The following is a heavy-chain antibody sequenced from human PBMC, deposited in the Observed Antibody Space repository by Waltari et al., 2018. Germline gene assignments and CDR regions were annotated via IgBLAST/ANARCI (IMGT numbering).Heavy chain of an antibody. CDR1: GFTFSSYS. Sequence: EVQLVESGGGLVKPGGSLRLSCAASGFTFSSYSMNWVRQAPGKGLEWVSSISSSSIYIYYADSVKGRFTISRDNAKNSLYLQMNSLRAEDTAVYYCARADSGSQYYFDYWGQGTLVTVSS. CDR2: ISSSSIYI. D-gene: IGHD1-26*01. CDR3: ARADSGSQYYFDY. V-gene: IGHV3-21*01. J-gene: IGHJ4*02.